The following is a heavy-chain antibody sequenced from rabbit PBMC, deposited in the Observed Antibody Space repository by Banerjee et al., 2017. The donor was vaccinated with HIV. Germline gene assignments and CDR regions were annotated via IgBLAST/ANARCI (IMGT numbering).Heavy chain of an antibody. J-gene: IGHJ4*01. D-gene: IGHD4-2*01. CDR3: ATDLAGVGGFNL. Sequence: RQAPGKGLEWIASIYPDNGVSHYGNWAKGRFTISKTSSTTVTLQMTSLTAADTATYFCATDLAGVGGFNLWGPGTLVTVS. V-gene: IGHV1S40*01. CDR2: IYPDNGVS.